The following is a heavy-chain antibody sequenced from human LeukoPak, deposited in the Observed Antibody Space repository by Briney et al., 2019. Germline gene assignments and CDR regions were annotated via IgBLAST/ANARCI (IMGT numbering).Heavy chain of an antibody. J-gene: IGHJ4*02. CDR1: GYTLSIYD. D-gene: IGHD1-1*01. CDR2: ITDCGVNT. V-gene: IGHV3-23*01. CDR3: TTGGNHVGDY. Sequence: PGVSLTLSCAASGYTLSIYDMSGPPRSPGGALVGVSSITDCGVNTYHADSVEGRFPISRDNSKNTLYLQMKRLRAADTAVYYCTTGGNHVGDYWGQGTPVTVSS.